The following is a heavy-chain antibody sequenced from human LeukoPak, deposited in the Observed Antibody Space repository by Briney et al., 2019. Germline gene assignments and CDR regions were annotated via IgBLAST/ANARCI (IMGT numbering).Heavy chain of an antibody. CDR1: GGSISSYY. V-gene: IGHV4-59*08. J-gene: IGHJ4*02. CDR2: LYNSGST. CDR3: ARAVADNTFDY. Sequence: SETLSLTCTVSGGSISSYYWTWSRQSPGKGLEWIGHLYNSGSTNYNPSLRSRVTISVDTSKNQFSLRLSSVTAADTAVYYCARAVADNTFDYWGPGTLVTVSS. D-gene: IGHD1-1*01.